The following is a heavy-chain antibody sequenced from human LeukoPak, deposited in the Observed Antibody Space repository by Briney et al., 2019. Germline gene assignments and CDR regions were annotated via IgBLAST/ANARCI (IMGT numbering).Heavy chain of an antibody. V-gene: IGHV4-34*01. Sequence: SETLSLTCAVYGGSFSGYFWSWIRQPPGKGLEWIGEINPGGSNNYNPSFKSRVTISVDTSKNQFSLKLSSGTAADTAVYYCARGPADYNKLKPGDRNGYNYKSKRTPFDYWGQGTLVTVSS. CDR2: INPGGSN. J-gene: IGHJ4*02. D-gene: IGHD5-24*01. CDR3: ARGPADYNKLKPGDRNGYNYKSKRTPFDY. CDR1: GGSFSGYF.